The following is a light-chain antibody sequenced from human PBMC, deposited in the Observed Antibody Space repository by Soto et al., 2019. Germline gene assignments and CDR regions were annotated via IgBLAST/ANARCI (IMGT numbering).Light chain of an antibody. CDR2: GAS. V-gene: IGKV3-15*01. CDR1: QSVSSN. J-gene: IGKJ1*01. CDR3: QHYNNWPH. Sequence: EIVMTQSPATLSVSPGERATLSCRASQSVSSNLAWYQQKPGQAPRLLIYGASTRATGIPARFSGSGSGTEFTLTISSLQSEDFAVYCFQHYNNWPHFGQGTKVEIK.